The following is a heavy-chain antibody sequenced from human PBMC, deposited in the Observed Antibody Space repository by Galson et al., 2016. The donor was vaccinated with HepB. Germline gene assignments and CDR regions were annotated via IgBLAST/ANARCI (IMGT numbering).Heavy chain of an antibody. J-gene: IGHJ2*01. CDR2: ITATSTFI. Sequence: SLRLSCAASGFTVSSYGMNWVRQAPGKGLEWVSSITATSTFIHYADSVKGRFTISRDNAQNSLFLQMNSLRAEDTAVYYCAAFWPAATVWYSDLWGRGTLVTVSS. CDR3: AAFWPAATVWYSDL. D-gene: IGHD2-2*01. V-gene: IGHV3-21*01. CDR1: GFTVSSYG.